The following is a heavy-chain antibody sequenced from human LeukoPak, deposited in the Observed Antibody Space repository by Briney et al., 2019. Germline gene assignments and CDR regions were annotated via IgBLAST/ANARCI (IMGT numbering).Heavy chain of an antibody. V-gene: IGHV4-39*01. CDR3: ARHAAGRITMVRGVIITYFDY. J-gene: IGHJ4*02. D-gene: IGHD3-10*01. Sequence: PSETLSLTCTVSGGSISSSSYYWGWIRQPPGKGLEWIGSIYYSGSTYYNPSLKSRVTISVDTSKNQFSLKLSSVTAADTAVYYCARHAAGRITMVRGVIITYFDYWGQGTLVTVSS. CDR2: IYYSGST. CDR1: GGSISSSSYY.